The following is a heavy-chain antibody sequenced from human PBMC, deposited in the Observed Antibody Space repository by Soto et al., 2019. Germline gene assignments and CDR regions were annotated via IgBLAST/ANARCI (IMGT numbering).Heavy chain of an antibody. CDR2: IYHSGST. V-gene: IGHV4-4*02. D-gene: IGHD3-3*01. Sequence: SETLSLTCAVSGGSISSSNWWSWVRQPPGKGLEWIGEIYHSGSTNYNPSLKSRVTISVDTSKNQFSLKLSSVTAADTAVYYCARHDETSYENWFDPWGQGTLVTVSS. J-gene: IGHJ5*02. CDR3: ARHDETSYENWFDP. CDR1: GGSISSSNW.